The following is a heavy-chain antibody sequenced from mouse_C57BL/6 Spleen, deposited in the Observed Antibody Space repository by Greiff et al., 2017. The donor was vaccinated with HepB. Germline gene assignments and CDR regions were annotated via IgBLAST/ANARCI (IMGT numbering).Heavy chain of an antibody. Sequence: VKLMESGAELVKPGASVKLSCKASGYTFTEYTIHWVKQRSGQGLEWIGWFYPGSGSIKYNEKFKDKATLTADKSSSTVYMELSRLTSEDSAVYFCARHAYDYDAGAWFAYWGQGTLVTVSA. D-gene: IGHD2-4*01. CDR3: ARHAYDYDAGAWFAY. CDR2: FYPGSGSI. CDR1: GYTFTEYT. V-gene: IGHV1-62-2*01. J-gene: IGHJ3*01.